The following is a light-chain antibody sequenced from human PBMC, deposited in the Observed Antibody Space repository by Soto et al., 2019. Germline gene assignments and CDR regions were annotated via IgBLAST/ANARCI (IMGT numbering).Light chain of an antibody. V-gene: IGLV2-14*01. CDR3: SSYTSSSTYV. CDR1: SSDGGGYNF. Sequence: QSALTQPASVYGSPGQSITISCTGTSSDGGGYNFVSWYQQHPGKAPKLTMYEVSTRPSGFSNRFSGSKSGNTASLTISALQAEDEADYCCSSYTSSSTYVFGTGTKVTV. CDR2: EVS. J-gene: IGLJ1*01.